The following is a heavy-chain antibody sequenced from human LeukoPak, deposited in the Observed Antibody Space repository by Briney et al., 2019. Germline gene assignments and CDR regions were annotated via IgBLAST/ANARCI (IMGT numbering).Heavy chain of an antibody. V-gene: IGHV3-30*18. Sequence: GGSLRLSCAASGFTFSSYGMHWVRKAPGKGLEWVAVISYDGSNKYYADSVQGRFTISRDNSKNTLYLQMNSLRAEDTAVYYCAKEVYYYDSSGYLDYWGQGTLVTVSS. CDR3: AKEVYYYDSSGYLDY. D-gene: IGHD3-22*01. CDR2: ISYDGSNK. J-gene: IGHJ4*02. CDR1: GFTFSSYG.